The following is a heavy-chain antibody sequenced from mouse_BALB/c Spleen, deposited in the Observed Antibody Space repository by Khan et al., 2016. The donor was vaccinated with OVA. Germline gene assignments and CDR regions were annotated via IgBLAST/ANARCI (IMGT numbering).Heavy chain of an antibody. D-gene: IGHD3-1*01. J-gene: IGHJ1*01. CDR2: ISSGSSTI. CDR3: ACSGGNFHWYFDV. V-gene: IGHV5-17*02. Sequence: EVELVESGGGLVQPGGSRKLSCAASGFTFSSFGMHWVRQAPKKGMEWVAYISSGSSTIYYVDTVKGRFTISRDNPKNTLFLQMNSLRSEDTAMYDCACSGGNFHWYFDVWGAGTSVTVSS. CDR1: GFTFSSFG.